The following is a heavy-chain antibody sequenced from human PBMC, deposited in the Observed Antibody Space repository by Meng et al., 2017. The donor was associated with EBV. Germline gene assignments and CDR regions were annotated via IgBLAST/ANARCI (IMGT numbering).Heavy chain of an antibody. V-gene: IGHV1-69*14. CDR1: GANFNTFG. D-gene: IGHD5-12*01. CDR3: VRDLWLRIGECV. J-gene: IGHJ4*02. Sequence: QGERLVYVGEVKKPGSSSKVSCKGSGANFNTFGISWVRQAPVQGLEWMGDITPVFGIANYAESFQGRVTISADTSTRTAYMDLSSLRSDDTAVYYCVRDLWLRIGECVWGQGTLVTVS. CDR2: ITPVFGIA.